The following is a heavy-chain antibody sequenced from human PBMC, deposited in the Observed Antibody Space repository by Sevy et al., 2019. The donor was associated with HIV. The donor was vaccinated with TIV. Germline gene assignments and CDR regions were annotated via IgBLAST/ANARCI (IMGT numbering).Heavy chain of an antibody. J-gene: IGHJ4*02. CDR2: ISTYNGNT. D-gene: IGHD1-20*01. CDR3: ARGHRITGTSRPPDY. Sequence: ASVKVSCKTSGYTFTSYGISWVRQAPGQGLEWMGWISTYNGNTNYAQKLQGRVTMTTDTSTSTAYMEVRTLRSDETAVYYCARGHRITGTSRPPDYWGQGTLVTVSS. CDR1: GYTFTSYG. V-gene: IGHV1-18*04.